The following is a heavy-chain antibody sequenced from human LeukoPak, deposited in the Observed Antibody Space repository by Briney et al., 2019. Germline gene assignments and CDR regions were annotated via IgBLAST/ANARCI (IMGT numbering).Heavy chain of an antibody. CDR1: GGSISSYY. V-gene: IGHV4-4*09. J-gene: IGHJ4*02. CDR2: IYTSGST. Sequence: TSETLSLTCTVSGGSISSYYWSWIRQPPGKGLEWIGYIYTSGSTNYSPSLKSRVTISVDTSKNQFSLKLSSVTAADTAVYYCARHIDYWGQGTLVTVSS. CDR3: ARHIDY.